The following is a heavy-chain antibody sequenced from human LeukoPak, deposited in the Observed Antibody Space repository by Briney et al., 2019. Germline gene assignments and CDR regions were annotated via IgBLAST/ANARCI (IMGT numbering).Heavy chain of an antibody. D-gene: IGHD6-19*01. J-gene: IGHJ5*02. CDR2: ITSSGSTDYT. V-gene: IGHV3-23*05. CDR3: AKPPHGSGWYTDNWFDP. Sequence: GGSLRLSCVASGFNFSSFAMSWVRQAPGKGLEWVSAITSSGSTDYTYYADSVKGRFTISRHNSKNTLYLEMNSLRAEDTAVYYCAKPPHGSGWYTDNWFDPWGQGTRVTVSS. CDR1: GFNFSSFA.